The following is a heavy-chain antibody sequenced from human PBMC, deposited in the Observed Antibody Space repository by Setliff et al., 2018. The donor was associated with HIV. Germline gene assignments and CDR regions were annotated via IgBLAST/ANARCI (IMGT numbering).Heavy chain of an antibody. D-gene: IGHD2-15*01. J-gene: IGHJ4*02. V-gene: IGHV3-64*02. CDR1: GFTFSSYA. CDR3: ARGGGGKYDY. Sequence: PGGSLRLSCAASGFTFSSYAMHWVRQAPGKGLEYVSAIGSNGRSTNYADSVKGRFTISRDNSKNTLYLQMGSLRAEDMAVYYCARGGGGKYDYWGQGTLVTVSS. CDR2: IGSNGRST.